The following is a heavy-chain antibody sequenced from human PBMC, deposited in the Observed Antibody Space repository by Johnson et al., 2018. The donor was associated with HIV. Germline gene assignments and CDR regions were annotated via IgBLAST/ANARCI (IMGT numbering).Heavy chain of an antibody. CDR2: IWYDGSNK. V-gene: IGHV3-33*06. J-gene: IGHJ3*02. D-gene: IGHD3-22*01. CDR3: AKLFLTTDAVDI. CDR1: GFTFSNYG. Sequence: QVQLVESGVGVVQPGRSLRLSCAASGFTFSNYGMHWVRQAPGKGLEWVAVIWYDGSNKYYADSVKGRFTISRDNSKNTLYLQMNSLRDEDTAVYYCAKLFLTTDAVDIWGQGTMVTVSS.